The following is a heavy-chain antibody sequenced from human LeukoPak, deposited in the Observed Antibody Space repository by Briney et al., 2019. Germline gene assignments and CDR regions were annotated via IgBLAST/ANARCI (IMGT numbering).Heavy chain of an antibody. CDR1: GGSISSYY. CDR3: ARSIAARASYDAFDI. J-gene: IGHJ3*02. V-gene: IGHV4-4*07. D-gene: IGHD6-6*01. CDR2: IYTSGST. Sequence: SETLSLTCTVSGGSISSYYWSWIRQPAGKGLEWIGRIYTSGSTNYNPSLKSRVTISVDTSKNQFSLKLSSVTAADTAVYYCARSIAARASYDAFDIWGQGTMVTVSS.